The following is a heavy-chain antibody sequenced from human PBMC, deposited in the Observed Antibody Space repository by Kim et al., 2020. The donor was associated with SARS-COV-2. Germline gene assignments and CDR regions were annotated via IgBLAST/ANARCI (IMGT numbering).Heavy chain of an antibody. CDR3: AKQPATGTGYFDP. V-gene: IGHV6-1*01. D-gene: IGHD6-13*01. J-gene: IGHJ5*02. Sequence: YGVPVKSRITNNPDTSKNQFSLQLNSVTPEDTAVYYCAKQPATGTGYFDPWGRGTLVTVSS.